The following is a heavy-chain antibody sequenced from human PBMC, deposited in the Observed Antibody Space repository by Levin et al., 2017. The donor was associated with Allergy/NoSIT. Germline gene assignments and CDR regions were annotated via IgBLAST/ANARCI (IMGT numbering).Heavy chain of an antibody. CDR1: GFTFSSYE. V-gene: IGHV3-48*03. Sequence: GESLKISCAASGFTFSSYEMNWVRRAPGKGLEWVSYISSTGSTIYSADFVKGRFTISRDNAKNSLYLHMNSLRAEDTAVYYCARQLGNFWSGYNYGDYWGQGTLVTASS. D-gene: IGHD3-3*01. CDR3: ARQLGNFWSGYNYGDY. CDR2: ISSTGSTI. J-gene: IGHJ4*02.